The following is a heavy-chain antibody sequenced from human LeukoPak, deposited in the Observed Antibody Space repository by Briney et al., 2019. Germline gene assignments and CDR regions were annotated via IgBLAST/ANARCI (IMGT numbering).Heavy chain of an antibody. V-gene: IGHV3-21*01. CDR2: ISSTGSYI. CDR3: RTIVVVVAAHGGVDY. Sequence: GGSLRLSCAASRFTFSSYSMNWVRQAPGKGLEWVSSISSTGSYIYYADSVKGRFTISRDNAKNSLYLQMNSLRAEDTAVYYCRTIVVVVAAHGGVDYWGQGTLVTVSS. CDR1: RFTFSSYS. D-gene: IGHD2-15*01. J-gene: IGHJ4*02.